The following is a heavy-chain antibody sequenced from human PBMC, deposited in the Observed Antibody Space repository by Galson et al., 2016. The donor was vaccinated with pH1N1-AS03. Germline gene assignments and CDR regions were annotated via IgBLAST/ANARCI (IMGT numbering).Heavy chain of an antibody. Sequence: SLRLSCAASGFTFDDYDDYAMHWVRQVPGKGLEWVSGISWNGGSRGYADSVRGRFTISRDNAGNTLDLQMNSLKTEDTAFYYCAAAQGAWLVGRMLYWGQATLVTVSS. D-gene: IGHD6-19*01. CDR2: ISWNGGSR. CDR1: GFTFDDYDDYA. J-gene: IGHJ4*02. CDR3: AAAQGAWLVGRMLY. V-gene: IGHV3-9*01.